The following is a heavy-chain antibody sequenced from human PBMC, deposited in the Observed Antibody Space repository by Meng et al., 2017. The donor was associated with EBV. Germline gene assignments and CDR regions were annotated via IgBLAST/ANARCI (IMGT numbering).Heavy chain of an antibody. V-gene: IGHV1-69*01. J-gene: IGHJ4*02. D-gene: IGHD4-17*01. CDR1: GGILSSFA. CDR3: ASDEHYGDYVFEY. Sequence: QGPLVQAGAVVQQPGSSVKVSCKTAGGILSSFAISWVRQAPGQGVEWMGGIITLFHTTNYAQKFQGRLHIIADESSATTYMELSSLRSEDTAIYYCASDEHYGDYVFEYWGQGTLVTVSS. CDR2: IITLFHTT.